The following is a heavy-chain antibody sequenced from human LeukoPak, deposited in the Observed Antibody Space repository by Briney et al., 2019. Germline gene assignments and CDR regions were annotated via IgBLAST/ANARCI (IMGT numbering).Heavy chain of an antibody. CDR1: GFAFSDYY. D-gene: IGHD5-18*01. J-gene: IGHJ4*02. V-gene: IGHV3-11*03. CDR3: ARIRGYSYGIDY. CDR2: ISGSSSYT. Sequence: PGGSLRLSCAASGFAFSDYYMSWIRQAPGTGLESVSYISGSSSYTKYADSVKGRFTIYRDNAKHSLYLQMNSLRAEDTAVYYCARIRGYSYGIDYWGQGTLVTVAS.